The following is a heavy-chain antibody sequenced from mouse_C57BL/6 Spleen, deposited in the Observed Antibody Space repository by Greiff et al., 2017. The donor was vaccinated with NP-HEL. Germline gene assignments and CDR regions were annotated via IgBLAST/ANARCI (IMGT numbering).Heavy chain of an antibody. J-gene: IGHJ1*03. V-gene: IGHV1-19*01. Sequence: VQLQQSGPVLVKPGASVKMSCKASGYTFTDYYMNWVKQSNGKSLEWIGVINPYNGGTSYNQKFKGKATLTVDKSSSTAYMELNSLTSEDSAVYYCARRGLYYGSSYWYFDVWGTGTTVTVSS. CDR3: ARRGLYYGSSYWYFDV. CDR2: INPYNGGT. CDR1: GYTFTDYY. D-gene: IGHD1-1*01.